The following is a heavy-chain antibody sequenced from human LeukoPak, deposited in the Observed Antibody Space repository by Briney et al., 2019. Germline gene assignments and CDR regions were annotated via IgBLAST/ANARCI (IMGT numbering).Heavy chain of an antibody. CDR1: GYSLSSGYY. D-gene: IGHD3-3*01. J-gene: IGHJ4*02. CDR2: MYHTGST. Sequence: SETLSLTCTVSGYSLSSGYYWGWIRQPPERGLGWIGSMYHTGSTYYNPSLKSRVTISVDTSKNQFSLKLSSVTAADTAVYYCVRSDDFWSGYYGYWGQGTLVTVSS. CDR3: VRSDDFWSGYYGY. V-gene: IGHV4-38-2*02.